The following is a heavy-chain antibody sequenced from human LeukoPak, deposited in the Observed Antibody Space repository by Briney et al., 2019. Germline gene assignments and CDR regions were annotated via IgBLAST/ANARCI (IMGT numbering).Heavy chain of an antibody. J-gene: IGHJ3*02. CDR3: APQELVPTALDAFDI. CDR2: LYESGIT. Sequence: PSETLSLTCSLSGGSISSYSWSWIRQPPGKGREWIGDLYESGITNYKASLKSRVTMSVDTSKNHFSLRLTSVTAADTAVYYCAPQELVPTALDAFDIWGQGTLVTVSS. V-gene: IGHV4-59*08. D-gene: IGHD6-6*01. CDR1: GGSISSYS.